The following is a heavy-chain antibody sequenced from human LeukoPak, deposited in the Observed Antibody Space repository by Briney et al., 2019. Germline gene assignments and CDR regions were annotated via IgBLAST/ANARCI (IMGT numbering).Heavy chain of an antibody. D-gene: IGHD4-11*01. CDR3: AKEADYSNYGAMDY. V-gene: IGHV4-4*07. CDR2: IYTSGTT. J-gene: IGHJ4*02. CDR1: NGSISIYY. Sequence: SETLSLTCTVSNGSISIYYWSWIRQPAGKGLEWIGRIYTSGTTNYNPSLKSRVTMSVDTSKNHFSLKLSSVTAADTAVYYCAKEADYSNYGAMDYWGQGTLVTVSS.